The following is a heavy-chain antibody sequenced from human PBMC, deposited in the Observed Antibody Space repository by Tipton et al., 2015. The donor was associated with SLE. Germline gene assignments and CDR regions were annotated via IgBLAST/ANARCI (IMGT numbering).Heavy chain of an antibody. D-gene: IGHD1-26*01. V-gene: IGHV4-31*03. CDR1: GGSISSGGYY. CDR2: IHDSGLT. Sequence: TLSLTCSVSGGSISSGGYYWSWIRHHPGKGLERIGYIHDSGLTYYNPSLKSRVTISVDTSKNQFSLKLSSVTVADTAMYYCARRWGGSYYQGVFDYWGQGTLVTVSS. J-gene: IGHJ4*02. CDR3: ARRWGGSYYQGVFDY.